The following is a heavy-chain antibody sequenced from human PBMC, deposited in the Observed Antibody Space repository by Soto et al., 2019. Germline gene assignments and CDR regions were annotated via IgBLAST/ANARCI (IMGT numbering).Heavy chain of an antibody. CDR2: ISHTGGST. Sequence: PGGSLRLSCAASGFSFSDYFMSFIRQAPGKGLDWVSYISHTGGSTNYADSVRGRFTISRDNANNSLSLQLSSLRAEDTAVYYCARFGYTYSPEPFDLWGPGTLVNVSS. V-gene: IGHV3-11*03. CDR3: ARFGYTYSPEPFDL. J-gene: IGHJ4*02. D-gene: IGHD5-18*01. CDR1: GFSFSDYF.